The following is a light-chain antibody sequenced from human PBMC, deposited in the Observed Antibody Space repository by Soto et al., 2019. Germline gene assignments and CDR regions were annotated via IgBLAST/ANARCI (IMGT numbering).Light chain of an antibody. CDR2: GAS. J-gene: IGKJ5*01. CDR3: QQYNNSPT. CDR1: QSVSSN. V-gene: IGKV3-15*01. Sequence: EIVMTQSPATLSVSPGERATLSCRASQSVSSNLAWYQQKPGQAPRLLIYGASTRATGIPARFSGSGSGTEFTLTISSLQSSDFAFYYCQQYNNSPTFGQGTRLEIK.